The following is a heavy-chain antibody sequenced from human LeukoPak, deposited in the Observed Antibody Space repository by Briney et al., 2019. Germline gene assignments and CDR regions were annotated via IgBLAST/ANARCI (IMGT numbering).Heavy chain of an antibody. J-gene: IGHJ4*02. Sequence: SETLSLTCAVYGGSFSGYYWSWIRQPPGKGLEWIGEINHSGSTNYNPSLKSQVTISVDTSKNQFSLKLSSVTAADTAVYYCARTAPYYDFWSGYYLYYFDYWGQGTLVTVSS. D-gene: IGHD3-3*01. CDR3: ARTAPYYDFWSGYYLYYFDY. CDR1: GGSFSGYY. CDR2: INHSGST. V-gene: IGHV4-34*01.